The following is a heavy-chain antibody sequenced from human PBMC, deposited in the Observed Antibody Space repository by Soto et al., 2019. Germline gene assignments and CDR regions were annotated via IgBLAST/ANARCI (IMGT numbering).Heavy chain of an antibody. CDR3: AKGAVAGTPTSYYYYGMDV. D-gene: IGHD6-19*01. CDR1: GGTFRTYA. V-gene: IGHV1-69*12. Sequence: QVQLLQSGAEVKKPGFSVRVSCEASGGTFRTYAISWVRQAPGQGLEWMGEIIPIFGTVNYAQKFQGRVTITADESTTTVYMDLRSLRSEDTAVYYCAKGAVAGTPTSYYYYGMDVWGQGTTVTVSS. CDR2: IIPIFGTV. J-gene: IGHJ6*02.